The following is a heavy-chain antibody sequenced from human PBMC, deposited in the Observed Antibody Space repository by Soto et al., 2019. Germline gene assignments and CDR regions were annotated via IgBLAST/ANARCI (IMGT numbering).Heavy chain of an antibody. Sequence: EGSLRLSCAASEFTFSNYAMHWVRQAPGKGLQWLAVISYDGNNKYYADSVEGRLTISRDNSKNTVYLQMNSLRLEDTVVYYCARGPSYSDSYFDHWGQGTLVTVSS. V-gene: IGHV3-30*03. J-gene: IGHJ4*02. CDR1: EFTFSNYA. CDR2: ISYDGNNK. D-gene: IGHD4-17*01. CDR3: ARGPSYSDSYFDH.